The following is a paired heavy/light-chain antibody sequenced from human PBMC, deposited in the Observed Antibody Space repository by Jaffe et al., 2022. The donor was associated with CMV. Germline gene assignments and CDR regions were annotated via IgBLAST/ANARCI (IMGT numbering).Light chain of an antibody. CDR1: ALPKKY. Sequence: SYELTQPPSVSVSPGQTARITCSGDALPKKYAYWYQQKSGQAPVLVIYEDSKRPSGIPERFSGSSSGTMATLTISGAQVEDEADYYCYSADSSGNQMVFGGGTKLTVL. J-gene: IGLJ2*01. V-gene: IGLV3-10*01. CDR3: YSADSSGNQMV. CDR2: EDS.
Heavy chain of an antibody. CDR3: ARGYCSGGGCSRSPEH. V-gene: IGHV3-7*03. CDR1: GFTFSDHW. Sequence: EVQLVESGGGLVQPGGSLRLSCVASGFTFSDHWMTWVRQAPEKGLEWVANINQDGSEKYYVDSVKGRFTISRDSAKNSLYLQMDSLRAEDTAIYYCARGYCSGGGCSRSPEHWGQGTLLTVSS. J-gene: IGHJ1*01. CDR2: INQDGSEK. D-gene: IGHD2-15*01.